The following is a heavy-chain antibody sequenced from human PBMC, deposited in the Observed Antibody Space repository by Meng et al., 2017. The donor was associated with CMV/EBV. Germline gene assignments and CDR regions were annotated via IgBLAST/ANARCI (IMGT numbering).Heavy chain of an antibody. CDR3: ARQKIYCSSTSCYKGGLDY. V-gene: IGHV4-34*01. D-gene: IGHD2-2*02. J-gene: IGHJ4*02. Sequence: TPSLTCAVYGGSFSGYYWSWIRQPPGKGLEWIGEINHSGSTNYNPSLKSRVTISVDTSKNQFSLKLSSVTAADTAVYYCARQKIYCSSTSCYKGGLDYWGQGTLVTVSS. CDR1: GGSFSGYY. CDR2: INHSGST.